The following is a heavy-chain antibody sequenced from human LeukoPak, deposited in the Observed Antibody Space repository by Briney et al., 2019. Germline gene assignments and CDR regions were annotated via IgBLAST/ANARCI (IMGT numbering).Heavy chain of an antibody. CDR2: INTDGSST. D-gene: IGHD6-6*01. CDR3: ERVDSSSSWDWFDP. J-gene: IGHJ5*02. V-gene: IGHV3-74*01. Sequence: GGSLRLSCAASGFTFSSYWMHWVRQAPGKGLVWVSRINTDGSSTNYADSVKGRFTISRDNAKNTLYLQMNSLRAEDTAVYYCERVDSSSSWDWFDPWGQGTLVTASS. CDR1: GFTFSSYW.